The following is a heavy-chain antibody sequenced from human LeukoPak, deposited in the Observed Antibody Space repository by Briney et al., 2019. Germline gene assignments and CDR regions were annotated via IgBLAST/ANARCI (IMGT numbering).Heavy chain of an antibody. Sequence: GGSLRLSCAASGFTFSSYWMHWVRQAPGKGLVWVSLINTDGTATSYAGSVEGRFTISRDNAKITLYLQMNSLSAEDTAVYYCTRATVVNDYWGQGTLVTVSS. CDR1: GFTFSSYW. J-gene: IGHJ4*02. CDR3: TRATVVNDY. CDR2: INTDGTAT. V-gene: IGHV3-74*01. D-gene: IGHD2-2*01.